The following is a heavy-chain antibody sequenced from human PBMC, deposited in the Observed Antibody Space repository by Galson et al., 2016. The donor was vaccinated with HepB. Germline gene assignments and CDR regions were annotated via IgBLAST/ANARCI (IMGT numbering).Heavy chain of an antibody. J-gene: IGHJ4*02. V-gene: IGHV3-23*01. CDR1: GLSVCDAW. Sequence: SLRLSCSVSGLSVCDAWMTWVRQAPGKGREWVAGLSRSGPHTYYADSVKGRFTISRDNSKNTLYLQMNSLRVEDTAVYYCAKDYVGGSYLLTQFDYWGQGTLVTVSS. CDR2: LSRSGPHT. D-gene: IGHD3-16*02. CDR3: AKDYVGGSYLLTQFDY.